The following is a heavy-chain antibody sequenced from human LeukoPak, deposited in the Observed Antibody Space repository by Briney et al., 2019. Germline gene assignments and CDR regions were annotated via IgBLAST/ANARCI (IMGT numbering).Heavy chain of an antibody. D-gene: IGHD1-14*01. CDR3: AREPPGAYYFDF. V-gene: IGHV1-46*01. CDR1: GYTFTSYH. Sequence: ASVKVSCKASGYTFTSYHMHWVRQAPSQGLAWMGIIFSDGGTKYAQTFQGRVTMTRDTSTATVYMELSSLRSEDTAVYYCAREPPGAYYFDFWGQGNPVTVSS. CDR2: IFSDGGT. J-gene: IGHJ4*02.